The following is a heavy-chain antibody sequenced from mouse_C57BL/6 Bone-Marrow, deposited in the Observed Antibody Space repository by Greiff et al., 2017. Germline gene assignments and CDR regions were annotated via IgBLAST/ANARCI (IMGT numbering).Heavy chain of an antibody. J-gene: IGHJ3*01. Sequence: QVQLKESGPELVKPGASVKISCKASGYTFTDYYINWVKQRPGQGLEWIGWIFPGSGSTYYNEKFKGKATLTVDKSSSTAYMLLSSLTSKDSAVYFCARSDYGSSYGFAYWGQGTLVTVSA. D-gene: IGHD1-1*01. CDR3: ARSDYGSSYGFAY. CDR2: IFPGSGST. V-gene: IGHV1-75*01. CDR1: GYTFTDYY.